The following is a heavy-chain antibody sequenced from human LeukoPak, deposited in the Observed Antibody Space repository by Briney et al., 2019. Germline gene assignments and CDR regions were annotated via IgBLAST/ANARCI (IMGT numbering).Heavy chain of an antibody. CDR1: GYTFTGYY. CDR2: INPNSGGT. D-gene: IGHD6-6*01. J-gene: IGHJ4*02. Sequence: ASVKVSCKASGYTFTGYYMHWVRQAPGRGLEWMGWINPNSGGTNYAQKFQGRVTMTRDTSISTAYMELSRLRSDDTAVYYCASSPGDDIAARDYWGQGTLVTVSS. V-gene: IGHV1-2*02. CDR3: ASSPGDDIAARDY.